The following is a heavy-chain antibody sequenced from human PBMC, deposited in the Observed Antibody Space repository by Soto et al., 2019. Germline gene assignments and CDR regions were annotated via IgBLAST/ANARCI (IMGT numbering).Heavy chain of an antibody. Sequence: SVKVSCKASGFIFTSSSVQWVRQARGQRLEWIGWITVGTGNTNYAQKFQERVTITRDMSTSTAYMELSNLRSEDTAVYYCAAGDSSGYYGGWGQGTQVTVSS. V-gene: IGHV1-58*01. CDR3: AAGDSSGYYGG. CDR2: ITVGTGNT. CDR1: GFIFTSSS. J-gene: IGHJ4*02. D-gene: IGHD3-22*01.